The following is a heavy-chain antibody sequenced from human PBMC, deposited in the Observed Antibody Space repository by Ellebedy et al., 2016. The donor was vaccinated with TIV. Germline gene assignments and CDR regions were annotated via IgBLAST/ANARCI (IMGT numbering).Heavy chain of an antibody. J-gene: IGHJ4*02. D-gene: IGHD1/OR15-1a*01. CDR3: ARDPRVVSPFDEQPGATALDQ. Sequence: AASVKVSCKASEGTFRKYGISWVRQASGQGLEWVGGTIPPYGTQKVAPKFQGRVTVTADDSTSTAYLELASLKSEDTAIYYCARDPRVVSPFDEQPGATALDQWGQGTLVTVTS. CDR1: EGTFRKYG. CDR2: TIPPYGTQ. V-gene: IGHV1-69*13.